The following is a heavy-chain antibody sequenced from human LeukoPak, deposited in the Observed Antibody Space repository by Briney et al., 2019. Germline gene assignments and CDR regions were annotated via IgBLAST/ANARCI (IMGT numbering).Heavy chain of an antibody. J-gene: IGHJ4*02. Sequence: GGSLRLSCAASGFTFSSYLMTWVRQAPGKGLEWVANIKPDGSEKFYADSVEGRFTISRDNAKNSVYLQMDSLRAEDMAVYYCARNRGPSYWGQGTLVTVSS. CDR3: ARNRGPSY. V-gene: IGHV3-7*01. CDR2: IKPDGSEK. CDR1: GFTFSSYL.